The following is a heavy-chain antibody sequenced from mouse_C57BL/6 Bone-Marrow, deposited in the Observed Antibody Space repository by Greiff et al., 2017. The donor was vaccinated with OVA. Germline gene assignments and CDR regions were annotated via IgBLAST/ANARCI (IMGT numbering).Heavy chain of an antibody. J-gene: IGHJ3*01. CDR3: TRKVTIVTPAWFAY. CDR2: IYPGNSDT. V-gene: IGHV1-5*01. D-gene: IGHD2-5*01. Sequence: VQLQQSGTVLARPGASVKMSCKTSGYTFTSYWMHWVKQRPGQGLEWIGAIYPGNSDTSYNQKFKGKAKLTAVTSASTAYMELSSLTNEDSAVYYCTRKVTIVTPAWFAYWGQGTLVTVSA. CDR1: GYTFTSYW.